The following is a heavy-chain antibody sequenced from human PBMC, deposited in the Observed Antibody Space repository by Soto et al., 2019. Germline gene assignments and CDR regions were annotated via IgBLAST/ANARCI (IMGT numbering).Heavy chain of an antibody. CDR1: GYSFTSYW. CDR2: IYPGDSDT. CDR3: ARHHIARPMTTPGRYYYYGMDV. J-gene: IGHJ6*02. D-gene: IGHD4-17*01. Sequence: PGESLKISCKGSGYSFTSYWIGWVRQMPGKGLEWMGIIYPGDSDTRYSPSFQGQVTISADKSISTAYLQWSSLKASDTAMYYCARHHIARPMTTPGRYYYYGMDVWGQGTTVTVSS. V-gene: IGHV5-51*01.